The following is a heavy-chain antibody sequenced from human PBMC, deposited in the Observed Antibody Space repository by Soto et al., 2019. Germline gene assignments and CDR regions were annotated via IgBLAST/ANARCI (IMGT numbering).Heavy chain of an antibody. CDR1: GFTFSSYG. J-gene: IGHJ6*02. CDR3: ARDLQASGYCSGGSCKPYYYYYGMDV. V-gene: IGHV3-33*01. D-gene: IGHD2-15*01. CDR2: IWYDGSNK. Sequence: PGGSLRLSCAASGFTFSSYGMHWVRQAPGKGLEWVAVIWYDGSNKYYADSVKGRFTISRDNSKNTLYLQMNSLRAEDTAVYYCARDLQASGYCSGGSCKPYYYYYGMDVWGQGTTVTVSS.